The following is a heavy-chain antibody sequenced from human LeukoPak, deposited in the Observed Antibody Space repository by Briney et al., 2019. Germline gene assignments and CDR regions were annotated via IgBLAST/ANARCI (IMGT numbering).Heavy chain of an antibody. CDR2: ISYDGSNK. J-gene: IGHJ4*02. CDR3: AKAWGAYYGSGSYYY. V-gene: IGHV3-30*18. CDR1: GFTFSSYG. Sequence: GGSLRLSCAASGFTFSSYGMHWVRQAPGKGLEWVAVISYDGSNKYYADSVKGRFTISRDNSKNTLYLQMNSLRAEDTAVYYCAKAWGAYYGSGSYYYWGQGTLVTVSS. D-gene: IGHD3-10*01.